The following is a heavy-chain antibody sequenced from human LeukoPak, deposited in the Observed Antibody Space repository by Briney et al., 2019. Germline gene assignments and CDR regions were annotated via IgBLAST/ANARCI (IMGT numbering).Heavy chain of an antibody. D-gene: IGHD2-2*01. J-gene: IGHJ6*02. V-gene: IGHV3-48*04. Sequence: GGSLRLSCAASGFTFSSYSMNWVRQAPGKGLEWVSYISSSSTTIYYADSVKGRFTISRDNAKNSLYLQMNSLRVEDTAVYYCARDAVGGMDVWGQGTTVTVSS. CDR3: ARDAVGGMDV. CDR1: GFTFSSYS. CDR2: ISSSSTTI.